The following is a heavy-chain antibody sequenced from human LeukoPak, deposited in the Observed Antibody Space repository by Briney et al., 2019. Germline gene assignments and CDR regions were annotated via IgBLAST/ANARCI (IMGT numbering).Heavy chain of an antibody. CDR1: GFTFTNHW. CDR3: GPLDYGD. Sequence: GGSLRLSCAASGFTFTNHWMHWARQTPGEGLVWVSGVNVDGSSTLYADSVKGRFTISRDNVKNTLDLQMNSLRVEDTAVYYSGPLDYGDWGQGTLVTVSS. V-gene: IGHV3-74*01. CDR2: VNVDGSST. J-gene: IGHJ4*02. D-gene: IGHD4-17*01.